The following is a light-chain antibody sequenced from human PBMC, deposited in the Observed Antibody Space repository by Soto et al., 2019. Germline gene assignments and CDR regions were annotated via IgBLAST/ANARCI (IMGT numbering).Light chain of an antibody. CDR2: GIS. V-gene: IGKV3-20*01. CDR3: QQYVTSSPRK. CDR1: HTISSSY. J-gene: IGKJ1*01. Sequence: EIVLTHSPGTLSFSPGERATLSFSASHTISSSYLAWYQQKPGQAPRLLMYGISRRATGIPDRFSGSGSGTDFTLTITRLEPEDFAVYYCQQYVTSSPRKFGQGTKVDIK.